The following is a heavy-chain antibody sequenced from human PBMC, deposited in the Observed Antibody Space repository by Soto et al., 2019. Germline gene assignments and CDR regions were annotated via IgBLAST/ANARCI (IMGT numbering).Heavy chain of an antibody. V-gene: IGHV3-9*01. CDR2: ISRDSRSI. D-gene: IGHD4-17*01. J-gene: IGHJ4*02. CDR1: GFSFDDYG. Sequence: GGSLRLSCEVSGFSFDDYGMHWVRQAPGKGLEWIAGISRDSRSISYGASMKGRFTISRDNAKNSLYLQLNSLRADDTAFYYCVKDALTTVAYYFDYWGQGALVTVSS. CDR3: VKDALTTVAYYFDY.